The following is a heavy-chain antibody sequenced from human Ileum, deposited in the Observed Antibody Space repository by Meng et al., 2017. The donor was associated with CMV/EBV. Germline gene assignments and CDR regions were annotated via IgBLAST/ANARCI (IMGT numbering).Heavy chain of an antibody. J-gene: IGHJ4*02. D-gene: IGHD2-2*01. CDR2: IKQDGSEQ. CDR3: AREVGDCSTTRCYSMLYFDY. V-gene: IGHV3-7*01. CDR1: GFTLSRHW. Sequence: GESLKISCAASGFTLSRHWMTWVRQAPGKGLEGVANIKQDGSEQYYADSVKGRFTISRDNAKNSVYLQMNSPRAEDTAIYYCAREVGDCSTTRCYSMLYFDYWGQGTLVTVSS.